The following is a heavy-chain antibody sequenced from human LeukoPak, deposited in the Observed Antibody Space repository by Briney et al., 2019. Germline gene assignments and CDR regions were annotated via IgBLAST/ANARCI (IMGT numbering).Heavy chain of an antibody. Sequence: PSETLSLTCTVSGGSVSSGSYYWRWIRQPPGKGLEWIGYIYYSGSTNYNPSLKSRVTISVDTSKNQFSLKLSSVTAADTAVYYCARLSTVTSYYFDYWGQGTLVTVSS. D-gene: IGHD4-17*01. V-gene: IGHV4-61*01. CDR1: GGSVSSGSYY. J-gene: IGHJ4*02. CDR2: IYYSGST. CDR3: ARLSTVTSYYFDY.